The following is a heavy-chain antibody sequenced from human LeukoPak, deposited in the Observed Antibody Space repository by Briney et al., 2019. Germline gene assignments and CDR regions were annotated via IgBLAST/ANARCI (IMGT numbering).Heavy chain of an antibody. Sequence: PGGSLRLSCAASGFSFSDYYMGWMRQAPGKGLEWVAFIRYDGSNKYYADSVKGRSTISRDNSKNTLYLQMNSLRAEDTAVYYCAKSQAAAGPGYYMDVWGKGTTVTVSS. CDR1: GFSFSDYY. CDR3: AKSQAAAGPGYYMDV. CDR2: IRYDGSNK. D-gene: IGHD6-13*01. J-gene: IGHJ6*03. V-gene: IGHV3-30*02.